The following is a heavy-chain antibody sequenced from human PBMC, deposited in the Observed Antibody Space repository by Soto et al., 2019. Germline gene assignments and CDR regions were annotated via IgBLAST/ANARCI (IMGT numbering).Heavy chain of an antibody. D-gene: IGHD6-13*01. V-gene: IGHV3-33*01. Sequence: GGSLSLSCAASGFTFSRYGMHWVRQAPGKGLEWVALIWYDGSNKYYADSVKARFTISRDNSKNTLYLQMNSLRAEDTAVYYCARDQIPAAGYYYYGMDVWGQGTMVTVSS. CDR1: GFTFSRYG. CDR3: ARDQIPAAGYYYYGMDV. CDR2: IWYDGSNK. J-gene: IGHJ6*02.